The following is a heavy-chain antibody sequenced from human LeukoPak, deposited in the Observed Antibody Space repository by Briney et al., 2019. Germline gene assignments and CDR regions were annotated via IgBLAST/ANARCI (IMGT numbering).Heavy chain of an antibody. Sequence: PSETLSLTCSVSGGSISSSSSYWGWIRQPPGKGLEWIGSIYYSGSSFDNPALKSRVTISVDTPKNQFSLKLSSVTAADTAVYYCARSERITMVRGVIIKTTYYMDVWGKGTTVTISS. CDR2: IYYSGSS. J-gene: IGHJ6*03. CDR1: GGSISSSSSY. V-gene: IGHV4-39*07. D-gene: IGHD3-10*01. CDR3: ARSERITMVRGVIIKTTYYMDV.